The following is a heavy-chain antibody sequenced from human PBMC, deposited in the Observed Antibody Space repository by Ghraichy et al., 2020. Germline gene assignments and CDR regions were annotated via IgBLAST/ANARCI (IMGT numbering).Heavy chain of an antibody. J-gene: IGHJ2*01. CDR2: IYSGTNT. CDR3: ARDKGGGYCSSTTCQQTYFGL. V-gene: IGHV3-53*01. CDR1: GFSVGTNY. Sequence: GESLNISCVASGFSVGTNYMSWVRQAPGKGLEWVSIIYSGTNTYYRDSVKGRFIISRDTSKNTLDLQMNSLRAEDTAVYYSARDKGGGYCSSTTCQQTYFGLWRRGTLVPVSS. D-gene: IGHD2-2*01.